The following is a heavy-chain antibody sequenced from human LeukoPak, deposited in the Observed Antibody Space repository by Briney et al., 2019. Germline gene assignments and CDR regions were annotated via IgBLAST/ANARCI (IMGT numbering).Heavy chain of an antibody. V-gene: IGHV4-59*01. Sequence: PSETLCLTCTASGGSISGYYWSWIRQPPGKGLEWIGYIYYSGSTNYNPSLKSRVTISVDTYKNQFSLKLSSVTAADTAVYYCARRYYYDSSGTFDYWGQGTLVTVSS. CDR1: GGSISGYY. D-gene: IGHD3-22*01. J-gene: IGHJ4*02. CDR3: ARRYYYDSSGTFDY. CDR2: IYYSGST.